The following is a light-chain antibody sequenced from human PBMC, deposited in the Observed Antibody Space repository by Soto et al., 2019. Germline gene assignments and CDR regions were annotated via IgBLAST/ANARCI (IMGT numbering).Light chain of an antibody. CDR1: QSVSSY. Sequence: EIVLTQSPATLSLSPGERATLSCRASQSVSSYLAWYQQKPGQAPRLLIYDASSRATGIPDRFIGSGSGTEFTLTISSLEPEDFAVYYCQQRSNWPVTFGQGTRVDIK. J-gene: IGKJ1*01. CDR2: DAS. CDR3: QQRSNWPVT. V-gene: IGKV3-11*01.